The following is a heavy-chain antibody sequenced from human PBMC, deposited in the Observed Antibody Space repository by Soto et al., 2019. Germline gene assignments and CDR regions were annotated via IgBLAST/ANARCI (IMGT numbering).Heavy chain of an antibody. CDR1: GGSLSSSAYS. J-gene: IGHJ3*02. V-gene: IGHV4-30-2*01. Sequence: QMHLQESGSGLVKPSQTLSLTCAVSGGSLSSSAYSWSWIRQPPGKGLEWIGFIYKSGSTYYNPSHKRRVTMSLERPKNQFSLKLSSVTAADTAVYYCARELLFYDSDGFSWDDAFDIWGQGTMVTVYS. CDR3: ARELLFYDSDGFSWDDAFDI. CDR2: IYKSGST. D-gene: IGHD3-22*01.